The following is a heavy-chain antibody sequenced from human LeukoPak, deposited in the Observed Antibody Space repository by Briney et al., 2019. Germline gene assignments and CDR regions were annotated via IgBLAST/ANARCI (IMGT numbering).Heavy chain of an antibody. CDR1: GFTFSSYE. V-gene: IGHV3-48*03. D-gene: IGHD2-2*01. J-gene: IGHJ6*02. CDR3: ARDHCRSTSCPRATYYYYYGMDV. CDR2: ISGSGSTI. Sequence: GGSLRLSCAASGFTFSSYEMNWVRQAPGKGLEWLSCISGSGSTIYYADSVKGRFTISRDNAKNSLYLQMNSLRAEDTAVHYCARDHCRSTSCPRATYYYYYGMDVWAQGTTVTVSS.